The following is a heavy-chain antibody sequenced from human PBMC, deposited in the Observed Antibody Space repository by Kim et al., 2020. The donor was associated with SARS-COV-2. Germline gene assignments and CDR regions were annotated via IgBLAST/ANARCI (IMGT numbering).Heavy chain of an antibody. CDR3: ARDPAAYFRFDY. Sequence: GGSLRLSCAASGFTFSSYAMHWVRQAPGKGLEWVAVISYDGSNKYYADSVKGRFTISRDNSKNTLYLQMNSLRAEDTAVYYCARDPAAYFRFDYWGQGTLLTVSS. J-gene: IGHJ4*02. D-gene: IGHD3-9*01. V-gene: IGHV3-30*04. CDR1: GFTFSSYA. CDR2: ISYDGSNK.